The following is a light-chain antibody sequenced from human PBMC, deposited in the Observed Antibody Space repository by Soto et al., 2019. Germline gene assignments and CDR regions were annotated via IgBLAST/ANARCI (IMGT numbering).Light chain of an antibody. Sequence: QSVLTQPPSVSGPPGQRVTISCTGSSSNIGAGYDVHWYQQLPGTAPKLLIYGNSNRPSGVPDRCSGSKSGTSASLASTGLQAEEDADYYCQSYDSSRSGWVFGGGTKLTVL. CDR1: SSNIGAGYD. CDR3: QSYDSSRSGWV. CDR2: GNS. V-gene: IGLV1-40*01. J-gene: IGLJ3*02.